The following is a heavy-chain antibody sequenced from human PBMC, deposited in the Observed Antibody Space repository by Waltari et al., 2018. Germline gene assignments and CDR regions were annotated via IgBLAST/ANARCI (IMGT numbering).Heavy chain of an antibody. CDR3: AGEEDYGLFDP. J-gene: IGHJ5*02. V-gene: IGHV1-69*05. Sequence: VQLVQSGAEVKKPGATVKISCKVSGYTFTDYYMHWVQQAPGQGLGLMGGIISIFGTAHYAQQFQVRVTITTDETTSTAYMELSSLGSEDAAVYYCAGEEDYGLFDPWGQGTLVTVSS. CDR1: GYTFTDYY. D-gene: IGHD4-17*01. CDR2: IISIFGTA.